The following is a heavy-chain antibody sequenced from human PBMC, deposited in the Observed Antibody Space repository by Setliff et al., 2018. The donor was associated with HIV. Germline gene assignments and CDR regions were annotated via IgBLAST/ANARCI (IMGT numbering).Heavy chain of an antibody. V-gene: IGHV3-11*01. CDR3: ARDKDEDYGSTSFDY. CDR2: ISRDGNTI. D-gene: IGHD4-17*01. CDR1: GFTFSDYY. Sequence: PGESLKISCAASGFTFSDYYMSWLRQAPGKGLEWVSYISRDGNTIYYADSVKGRFTISRDNAKNSLYLQLNSLRPEETAVYYCARDKDEDYGSTSFDYWGQGILVTVSS. J-gene: IGHJ4*02.